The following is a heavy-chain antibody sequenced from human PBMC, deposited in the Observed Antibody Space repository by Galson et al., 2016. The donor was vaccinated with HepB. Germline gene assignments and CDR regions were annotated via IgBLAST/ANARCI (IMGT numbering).Heavy chain of an antibody. D-gene: IGHD3-10*02. CDR1: GDSITNFY. CDR3: ARTDDVFFMFYFDS. Sequence: SETLSLTCSVSGDSITNFYWSWIRQSPGKGLEWIGYIHHTGSTNCHPSLKSRVTISIDTSKNQFSLNLSSVTAADTAVYYCARTDDVFFMFYFDSWSRGTLVTVSS. CDR2: IHHTGST. J-gene: IGHJ4*02. V-gene: IGHV4-59*01.